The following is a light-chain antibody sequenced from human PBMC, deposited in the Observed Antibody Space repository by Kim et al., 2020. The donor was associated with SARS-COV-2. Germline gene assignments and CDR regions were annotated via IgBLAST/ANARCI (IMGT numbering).Light chain of an antibody. CDR1: QSINSW. CDR2: DAS. CDR3: HQYQSYPYT. Sequence: DIQMTQSTSTLSASVGDRVTITCRASQSINSWLAWYQQQPGTAPKLLIYDASSLQSGVPPRFSGRGSGTEFTLTISSLQPDDFATYYCHQYQSYPYTVGEGTKLEI. J-gene: IGKJ2*01. V-gene: IGKV1-5*01.